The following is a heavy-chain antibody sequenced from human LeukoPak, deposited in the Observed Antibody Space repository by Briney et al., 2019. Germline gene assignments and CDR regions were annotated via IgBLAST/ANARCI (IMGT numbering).Heavy chain of an antibody. Sequence: ASVKVSCKASGGTFSSYAISWVRQASGQGLEWMGGIIPIFGTANYAQKFQGRVTITTDESTSTAYMELSSLRSEDTAVYYCARRGDRLRALDYWGQGTLVTVSS. CDR1: GGTFSSYA. D-gene: IGHD4-17*01. J-gene: IGHJ4*02. CDR3: ARRGDRLRALDY. CDR2: IIPIFGTA. V-gene: IGHV1-69*05.